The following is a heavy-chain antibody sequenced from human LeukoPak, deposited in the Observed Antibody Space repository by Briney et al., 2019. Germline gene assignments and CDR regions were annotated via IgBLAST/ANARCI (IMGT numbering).Heavy chain of an antibody. Sequence: ASVKVSCKASGYTFTGYYMHWVRQAPGQGLEWMGWINPNSGGTNYAQKFQGRVTVTRDTSISTAYMELSRLRSDDTAVYYCAILNDSSGYYDAFDIWGQGTMVTVSS. D-gene: IGHD3-22*01. CDR3: AILNDSSGYYDAFDI. CDR2: INPNSGGT. V-gene: IGHV1-2*02. CDR1: GYTFTGYY. J-gene: IGHJ3*02.